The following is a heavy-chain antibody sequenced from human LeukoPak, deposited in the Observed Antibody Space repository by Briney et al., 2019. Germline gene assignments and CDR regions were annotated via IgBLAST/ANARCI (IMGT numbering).Heavy chain of an antibody. CDR3: AGNYYGSGSYYNVYY. D-gene: IGHD3-10*01. CDR1: GFTFSSYA. CDR2: ISYDGSNK. Sequence: GGSLRLSCAASGFTFSSYAMHWVRQAPGKGLEWVAVISYDGSNKYYADSVKGRFTISRDNAKNSLYLQMNSLRAEDTAVYYCAGNYYGSGSYYNVYYWGQGTLVTVSS. V-gene: IGHV3-30-3*01. J-gene: IGHJ4*02.